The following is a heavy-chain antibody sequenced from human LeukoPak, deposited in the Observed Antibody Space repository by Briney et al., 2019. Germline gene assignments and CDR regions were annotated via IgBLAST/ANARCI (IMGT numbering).Heavy chain of an antibody. Sequence: ASVKVSCKASGYTFTGYYMHWVRQAPGQGLEWMGWMNPNSGNTGYAQKFQGRVTMTRDTSISTAYMELSSLSSEDTAVYYCARDAVTTGSGAFYYYYMDVWGKGTTVTVSS. CDR2: MNPNSGNT. CDR3: ARDAVTTGSGAFYYYYMDV. D-gene: IGHD4-11*01. J-gene: IGHJ6*03. V-gene: IGHV1-8*02. CDR1: GYTFTGYY.